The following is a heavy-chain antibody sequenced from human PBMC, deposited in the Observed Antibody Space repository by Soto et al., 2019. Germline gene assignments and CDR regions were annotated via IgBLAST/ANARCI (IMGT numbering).Heavy chain of an antibody. CDR2: IYSGGST. Sequence: GGSLRLSCAASGFTVSSNYMSWVRQAPGKGLEWVSVIYSGGSTYYADSVKGRFTISRDNSKNTLYLQMNSLRAEDTAVYYCARDQPPPPDRAATTVTYFDYWGQGTLVTVSS. CDR1: GFTVSSNY. D-gene: IGHD4-17*01. J-gene: IGHJ4*02. V-gene: IGHV3-66*01. CDR3: ARDQPPPPDRAATTVTYFDY.